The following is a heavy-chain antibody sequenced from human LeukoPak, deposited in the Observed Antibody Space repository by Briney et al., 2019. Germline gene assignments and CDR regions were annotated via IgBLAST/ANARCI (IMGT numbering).Heavy chain of an antibody. J-gene: IGHJ3*02. V-gene: IGHV1-58*01. Sequence: PLASVKVSCKASGFTFTSSAVQWVRQARGRRLEWIGRIVVGSGNTNYAQKFQERVTITRDMSTSTAYMELSSLRSEDTAVYYCAQGDGEAFDIWGQGTMGTVSS. CDR3: AQGDGEAFDI. CDR2: IVVGSGNT. D-gene: IGHD3-10*01. CDR1: GFTFTSSA.